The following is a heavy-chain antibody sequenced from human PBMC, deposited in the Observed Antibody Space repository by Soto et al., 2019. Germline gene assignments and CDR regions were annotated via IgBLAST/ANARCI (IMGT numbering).Heavy chain of an antibody. J-gene: IGHJ4*01. CDR3: ARLSGYDPAGAAYK. V-gene: IGHV4-30-4*01. CDR1: GASVSSAEHY. D-gene: IGHD5-12*01. Sequence: QVQLQESGPGLVKASQTLSLTCTLSGASVSSAEHYWSWIRQPTGKGLEWIWYTYYSGGSYYNPSLPRRVSSSVDTSQNQFSLKLTSVTAADTVVYYCARLSGYDPAGAAYKWGPGILVSVSS. CDR2: TYYSGGS.